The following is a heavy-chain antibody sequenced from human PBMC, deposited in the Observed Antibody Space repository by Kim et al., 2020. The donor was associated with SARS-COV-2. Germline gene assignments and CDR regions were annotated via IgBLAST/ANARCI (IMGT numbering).Heavy chain of an antibody. CDR1: GFTFTTYA. CDR3: AKEAGGSGWYTIDY. V-gene: IGHV3-23*01. CDR2: VSGSGGGT. J-gene: IGHJ4*02. Sequence: GGSLRLSCAAPGFTFTTYAISWVRQAPGKGLEWVSAVSGSGGGTYYAGSVRGRFTISRDNSENMVYLQMSSLRAEDTAVYYCAKEAGGSGWYTIDYWGQG. D-gene: IGHD6-19*01.